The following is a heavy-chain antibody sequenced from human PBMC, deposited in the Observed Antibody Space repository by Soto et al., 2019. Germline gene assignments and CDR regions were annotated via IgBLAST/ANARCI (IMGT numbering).Heavy chain of an antibody. Sequence: AAVKVSCKASGYTFTGYYVHWVREAPGQGLEWMGWINPETGGTSYAQKFQGRVTLSRDTSINTAYLEVSRLRFDDAAVYFCARERYQVISDGMDVWGQGTTVTVSS. CDR2: INPETGGT. V-gene: IGHV1-2*02. CDR1: GYTFTGYY. CDR3: ARERYQVISDGMDV. J-gene: IGHJ6*02. D-gene: IGHD2-2*01.